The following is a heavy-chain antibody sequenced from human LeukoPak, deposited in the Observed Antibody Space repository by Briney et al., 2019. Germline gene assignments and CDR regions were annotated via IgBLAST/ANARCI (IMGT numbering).Heavy chain of an antibody. CDR1: GYTFTGYY. V-gene: IGHV1-2*02. D-gene: IGHD5-12*01. Sequence: ASVKVSCKASGYTFTGYYMHWVRQAPGQGLEWMGWINPNSGGTNYALKFQGRVTMIRDTSISTAFMELSRLTSDDTAVYYCTGGATTPVYWGQGTLVTVSS. CDR2: INPNSGGT. CDR3: TGGATTPVY. J-gene: IGHJ4*02.